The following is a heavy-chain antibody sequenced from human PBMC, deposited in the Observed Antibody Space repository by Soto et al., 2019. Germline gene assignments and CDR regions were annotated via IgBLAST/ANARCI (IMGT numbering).Heavy chain of an antibody. CDR3: AKGGLYCGGDCYNWFDP. CDR2: ISYDGSNK. J-gene: IGHJ5*02. V-gene: IGHV3-30*18. D-gene: IGHD2-21*02. Sequence: PGGSLRLSCAASGFTFSSYGMHWVRQAPGKGLEWVAVISYDGSNKYYADSVKGRFTISRDNSKNTLYLQMNSLRAEDTAVYYCAKGGLYCGGDCYNWFDPWGQGTLVNVSS. CDR1: GFTFSSYG.